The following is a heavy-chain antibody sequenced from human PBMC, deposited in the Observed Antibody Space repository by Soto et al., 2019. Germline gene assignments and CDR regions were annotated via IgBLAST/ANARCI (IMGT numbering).Heavy chain of an antibody. CDR3: ARRRLRYFDWLSPGAFDI. V-gene: IGHV4-39*01. Sequence: QLQLQESGPGLVKPSETLSLTCTVSGGSISSSSYYWGWIRQPPGKGLEWIGSIYYSGSTYYNPSLKSRVTISVDTSKNQFSLKLSSVTAADTAVYYCARRRLRYFDWLSPGAFDIWGQGTMVTVSS. J-gene: IGHJ3*02. CDR2: IYYSGST. D-gene: IGHD3-9*01. CDR1: GGSISSSSYY.